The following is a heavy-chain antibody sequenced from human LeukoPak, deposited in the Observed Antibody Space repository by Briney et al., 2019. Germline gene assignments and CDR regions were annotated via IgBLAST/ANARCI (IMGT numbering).Heavy chain of an antibody. CDR2: IYPGDSDT. CDR3: AIMTTTEFSFVN. D-gene: IGHD1-1*01. V-gene: IGHV5-51*01. CDR1: GYSFTSYW. Sequence: GESLKISCKGSGYSFTSYWIGWVGQMPGKGLVWMGIIYPGDSDTRYSPSFLGQVTISADKSISTAYLQWRSLQASDTAMYFCAIMTTTEFSFVNWGQGTLVTVSS. J-gene: IGHJ4*02.